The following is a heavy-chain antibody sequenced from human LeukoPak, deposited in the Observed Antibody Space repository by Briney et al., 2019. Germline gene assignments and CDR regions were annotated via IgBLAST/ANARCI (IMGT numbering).Heavy chain of an antibody. CDR2: ISRSGSTI. Sequence: GGSLSLSCAASGFTFSDYYMSWIRQAPGKGLEWVSDISRSGSTIYYADSVKGRFTISRDNAKNSLYLQMNSLRAEDTAVYYCARGADIVVVVAALDYWGQGTLVTVSS. D-gene: IGHD2-15*01. V-gene: IGHV3-11*04. J-gene: IGHJ4*02. CDR3: ARGADIVVVVAALDY. CDR1: GFTFSDYY.